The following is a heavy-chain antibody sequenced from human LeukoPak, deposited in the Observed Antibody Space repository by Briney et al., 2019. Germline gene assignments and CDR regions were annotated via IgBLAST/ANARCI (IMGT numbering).Heavy chain of an antibody. CDR2: ITISSSYI. Sequence: GGSLRLSCAAYGFTFSSYAMNWVRQAPREGLEWVSSITISSSYIYYAVSVKGRFTISRDNAKNSLYLRMNTLRAEDTAVYYCARFDCSSTSCYTGWFDPWGQGTLVTVSS. J-gene: IGHJ5*02. CDR1: GFTFSSYA. D-gene: IGHD2-2*02. CDR3: ARFDCSSTSCYTGWFDP. V-gene: IGHV3-21*01.